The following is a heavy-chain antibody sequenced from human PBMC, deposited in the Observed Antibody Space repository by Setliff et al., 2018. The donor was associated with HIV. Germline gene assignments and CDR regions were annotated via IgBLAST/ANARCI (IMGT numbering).Heavy chain of an antibody. CDR1: GFTFSNYA. J-gene: IGHJ3*02. Sequence: GGSLRLSCAASGFTFSNYAMTWVRQAPGKGLEWVSVVSGGGRNTTYYADSVKGRFTISRDNSKNTLYLQMNSLRAEDTAVYYCARDRGNWNYVEAFDIWGQGTMVTVSS. D-gene: IGHD1-7*01. CDR2: VSGGGRNTT. CDR3: ARDRGNWNYVEAFDI. V-gene: IGHV3-23*01.